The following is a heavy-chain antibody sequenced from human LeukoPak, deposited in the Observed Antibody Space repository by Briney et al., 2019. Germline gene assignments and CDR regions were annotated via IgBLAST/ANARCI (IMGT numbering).Heavy chain of an antibody. Sequence: SETLSLTCTVSGGSISSYYWSWIRQPAGKGLEWIGRIYTSGSTNYNPSLKSRVTMSVDTSKNQFSLKLSSVTAADTAVYYCARMAPYYYYYYMDVWGKGTTVTVSS. V-gene: IGHV4-4*07. CDR3: ARMAPYYYYYYMDV. CDR1: GGSISSYY. D-gene: IGHD5-24*01. CDR2: IYTSGST. J-gene: IGHJ6*03.